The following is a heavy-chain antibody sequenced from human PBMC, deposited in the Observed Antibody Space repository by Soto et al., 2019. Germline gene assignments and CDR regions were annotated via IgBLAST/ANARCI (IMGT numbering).Heavy chain of an antibody. CDR2: ISYDGSNK. Sequence: GGSLRLSCAASGFTFSSYGMHWVRQAPGKGLEWVAVISYDGSNKYYADSVKGRFTISRDNSKNTLYLQMNSLRAEDTAVYYCAKDPLNRSYGMDVWGQGTTVTSP. J-gene: IGHJ6*02. CDR1: GFTFSSYG. CDR3: AKDPLNRSYGMDV. V-gene: IGHV3-30*18. D-gene: IGHD3-16*02.